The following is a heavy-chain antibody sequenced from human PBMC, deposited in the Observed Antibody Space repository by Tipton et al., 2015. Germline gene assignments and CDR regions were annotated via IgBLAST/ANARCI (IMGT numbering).Heavy chain of an antibody. Sequence: QLVQSGAEVKKPGASVKVSCKVSGHLLSELSVHWVRQAPGKGLEWMGGLDPEDGDTIYAQKFHGRVTMTEDTTTDTAYMELSSLTSEDTAVYYCAGPTAQGYWGWFDPWGQGTLVTVSS. D-gene: IGHD3-16*01. CDR2: LDPEDGDT. J-gene: IGHJ5*02. CDR1: GHLLSELS. CDR3: AGPTAQGYWGWFDP. V-gene: IGHV1-24*01.